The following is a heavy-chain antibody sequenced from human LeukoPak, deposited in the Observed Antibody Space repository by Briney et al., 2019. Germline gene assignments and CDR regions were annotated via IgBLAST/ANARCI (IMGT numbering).Heavy chain of an antibody. V-gene: IGHV3-30*04. D-gene: IGHD5-18*01. CDR1: GFTFSSYA. J-gene: IGHJ4*02. CDR2: ISYDGSNK. Sequence: GRSLRLSCAASGFTFSSYAMHWVRQAPGKGLEWVAVISYDGSNKYYADSVKGRFTISRDNSKNTLYLQMNSLRAEDTAVYYCARKARAIQLWFPGFDYWGQGTLVTVSS. CDR3: ARKARAIQLWFPGFDY.